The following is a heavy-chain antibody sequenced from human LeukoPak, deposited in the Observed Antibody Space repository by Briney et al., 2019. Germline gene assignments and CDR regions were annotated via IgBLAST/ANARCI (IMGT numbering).Heavy chain of an antibody. V-gene: IGHV3-23*01. CDR1: GFTFSSYA. CDR3: AKYLRRSSTICSPAGVK. Sequence: GGSLRLSCAASGFTFSSYAMSWVRQAPGKGLEWVSAISGSGGSTYYADSVKGRFTISRDNSKNTLYLQMNSLRAEDTAVYYCAKYLRRSSTICSPAGVKWGQGTLVTVSS. D-gene: IGHD2-2*01. CDR2: ISGSGGST. J-gene: IGHJ4*02.